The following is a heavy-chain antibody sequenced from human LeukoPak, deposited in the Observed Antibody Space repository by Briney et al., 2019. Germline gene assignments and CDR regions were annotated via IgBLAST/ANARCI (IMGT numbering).Heavy chain of an antibody. CDR2: IYTSGST. J-gene: IGHJ4*02. CDR1: GGSISSGSYY. D-gene: IGHD4-17*01. V-gene: IGHV4-61*02. CDR3: ASLDYGDYSRDY. Sequence: SQTLSLTCTVSGGSISSGSYYWSWIRQPAGKGLEWIGRIYTSGSTNYNPSLKSRVTISVDTSMNQFSLKLSSVTAADTAVYYCASLDYGDYSRDYWGQGTLVTVSS.